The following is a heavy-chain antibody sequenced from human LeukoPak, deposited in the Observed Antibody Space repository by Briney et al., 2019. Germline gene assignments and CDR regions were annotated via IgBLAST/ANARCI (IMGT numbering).Heavy chain of an antibody. V-gene: IGHV4-39*01. D-gene: IGHD2/OR15-2a*01. Sequence: PPETLSLTCTVSGGSISSSNYYWGWIRQPPGKGLEWIGTIYYSGDSYYNPSLKSRASISVDTSKNRFSLNVNSVTAADTAVYFCARHENIIMVPTAHAFDYWGQGALVTVSS. J-gene: IGHJ4*02. CDR2: IYYSGDS. CDR1: GGSISSSNYY. CDR3: ARHENIIMVPTAHAFDY.